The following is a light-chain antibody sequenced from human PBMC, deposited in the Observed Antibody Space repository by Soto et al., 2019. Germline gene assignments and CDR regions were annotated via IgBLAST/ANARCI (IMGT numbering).Light chain of an antibody. CDR1: SSDVGGYNY. Sequence: LTQPASVSGSPGQSITISCTGTSSDVGGYNYVSWYQQHPGKAPKLMIYDVSNRPSGVSNRFSGSKSGNTASLTISGLQAEDEADYYCRSYTSSGTLVFGTGTKVTVL. CDR3: RSYTSSGTLV. J-gene: IGLJ1*01. V-gene: IGLV2-14*01. CDR2: DVS.